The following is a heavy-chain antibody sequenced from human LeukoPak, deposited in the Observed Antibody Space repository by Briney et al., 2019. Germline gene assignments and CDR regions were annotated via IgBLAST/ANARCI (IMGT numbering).Heavy chain of an antibody. J-gene: IGHJ4*02. CDR1: GYTFNNYY. V-gene: IGHV1-46*02. CDR3: AREFRFGSFKYYFDY. D-gene: IGHD3-16*01. CDR2: INPSGGST. Sequence: ASVKVSCKAFGYTFNNYYTHWVRQAPGQGLEWMGIINPSGGSTNYAQKFQGRVTMTRDTSTSTVYMELSSLRSEDTAVYYCAREFRFGSFKYYFDYWGQGTLVTVSS.